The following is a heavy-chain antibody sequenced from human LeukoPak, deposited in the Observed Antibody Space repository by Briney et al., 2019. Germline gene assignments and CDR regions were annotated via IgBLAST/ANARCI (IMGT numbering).Heavy chain of an antibody. Sequence: PSETLSLACTVSGGSISSGNYYWSWIRQHPGKGLEWIGYIHHSGSTYYSPSLKSRVIISVDTSKNQFSLKLNSVTAADTAVYYCASYGSGSYRFDPWGQGTLVTVSS. CDR1: GGSISSGNYY. D-gene: IGHD3-10*01. CDR2: IHHSGST. V-gene: IGHV4-31*03. CDR3: ASYGSGSYRFDP. J-gene: IGHJ5*02.